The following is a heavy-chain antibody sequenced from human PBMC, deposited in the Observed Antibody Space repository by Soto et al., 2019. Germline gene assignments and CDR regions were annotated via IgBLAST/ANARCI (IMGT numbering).Heavy chain of an antibody. CDR1: GGSISSYY. Sequence: SETLSLTCTVSGGSISSYYWSWIRQPPGKGLEWIGYIYYSGSTNYNPSLKSRVTISVDTSKNQFSLKLSSVTAADTAVYYCAREQYYYGSGSYYNLFDYWGQGTLVIVSS. V-gene: IGHV4-59*01. D-gene: IGHD3-10*01. CDR2: IYYSGST. CDR3: AREQYYYGSGSYYNLFDY. J-gene: IGHJ4*01.